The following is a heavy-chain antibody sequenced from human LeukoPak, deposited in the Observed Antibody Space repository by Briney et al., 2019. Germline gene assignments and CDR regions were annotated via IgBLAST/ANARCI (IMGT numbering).Heavy chain of an antibody. D-gene: IGHD5-24*01. J-gene: IGHJ4*02. CDR2: INGDGREI. V-gene: IGHV3-7*01. CDR3: ARETWLQIHLAADY. Sequence: GGSLRLSCAVSGFTFSNSFMSWVRQAPGKGPEWVANINGDGREINYLDSVKGRFTISRDNAQNSLYLQMNSLTAEDTAVYYCARETWLQIHLAADYWGPGTLVAVSS. CDR1: GFTFSNSF.